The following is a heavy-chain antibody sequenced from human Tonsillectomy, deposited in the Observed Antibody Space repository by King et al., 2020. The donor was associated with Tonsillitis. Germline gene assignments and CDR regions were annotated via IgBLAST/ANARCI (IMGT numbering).Heavy chain of an antibody. Sequence: VQLVESGGGLVQPGGSLRLSCAASGFTFSSYAMSWVRQAPGKGLEWVSAISGSGGSTYYADSVKGRFTISRDNSKNTLYLQMNSLRAEDTAVYYCARKYYDFWSGSSTGWFDPWGQGTLVTVSS. CDR3: ARKYYDFWSGSSTGWFDP. D-gene: IGHD3-3*01. CDR2: ISGSGGST. CDR1: GFTFSSYA. J-gene: IGHJ5*02. V-gene: IGHV3-23*04.